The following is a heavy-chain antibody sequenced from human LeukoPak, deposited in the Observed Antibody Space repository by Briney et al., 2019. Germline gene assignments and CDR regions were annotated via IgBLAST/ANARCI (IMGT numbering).Heavy chain of an antibody. CDR3: ARGILTGYWSCMDV. J-gene: IGHJ6*02. CDR2: ISGSGDST. CDR1: GFTLRSYG. Sequence: SGGSLRLSCAGFGFTLRSYGMSWVRQAPGKGLEWVSFISGSGDSTYYADSVKGRFTISRDSAKNSLYLQMNSLRAEDTAVYYCARGILTGYWSCMDVWGQGTTVTVSS. V-gene: IGHV3-48*04. D-gene: IGHD3-9*01.